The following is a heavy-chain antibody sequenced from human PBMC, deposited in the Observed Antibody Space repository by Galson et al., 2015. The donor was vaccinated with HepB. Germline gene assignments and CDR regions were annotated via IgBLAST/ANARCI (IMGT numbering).Heavy chain of an antibody. CDR3: AKRSAYGDTSLVFDY. J-gene: IGHJ4*02. CDR1: GFTVSNNN. D-gene: IGHD5-18*01. CDR2: VSGSGGST. V-gene: IGHV3-23*01. Sequence: SLRLSCAASGFTVSNNNMHWVRQAPGKGLEWVSVVSGSGGSTYYADSVKGRFTISRDNSKNTLYLQMNSLRAEDTAVYYCAKRSAYGDTSLVFDYWGQGTLVTVSS.